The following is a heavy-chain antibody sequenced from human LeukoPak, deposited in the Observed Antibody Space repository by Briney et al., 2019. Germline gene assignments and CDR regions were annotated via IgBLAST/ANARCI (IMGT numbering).Heavy chain of an antibody. CDR3: AKEVSDYVTYYYMDV. Sequence: PGGSLRLSCAASGFTFSSYAMHWVRQAPGKGLEWVAVISCDGTNKYYADSVKGRFTFSRDNSKNTLYLQMDNLTTEDTAVYYCAKEVSDYVTYYYMDVWGKGTTVTVSS. CDR1: GFTFSSYA. D-gene: IGHD4-17*01. J-gene: IGHJ6*03. V-gene: IGHV3-30*04. CDR2: ISCDGTNK.